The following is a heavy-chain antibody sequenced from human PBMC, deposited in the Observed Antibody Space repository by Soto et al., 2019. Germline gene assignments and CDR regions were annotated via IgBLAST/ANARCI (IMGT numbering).Heavy chain of an antibody. Sequence: GGSLRLSCAAFGFTFSNHWMSWVRQAPGKGLEWVANVKQDGSEKYYLDSVKGRFTISRDNAKNSLYLQMNSLRAEDTAVYYCAAYHTSRHAAFDIWGRGTLVTVSS. CDR2: VKQDGSEK. CDR1: GFTFSNHW. J-gene: IGHJ3*02. V-gene: IGHV3-7*01. CDR3: AAYHTSRHAAFDI.